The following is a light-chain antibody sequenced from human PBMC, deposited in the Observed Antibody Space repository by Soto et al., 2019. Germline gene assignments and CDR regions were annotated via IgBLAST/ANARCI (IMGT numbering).Light chain of an antibody. V-gene: IGLV2-23*01. CDR3: CSYAGSRTYV. Sequence: LTQPASVSGPLGQSIVISCTGSSSDIGSYDLVSWYQQYPGKAPKVVIFEGTKRPSGVSNRFSGSKSGNTASLTISGLQTEDEADYYCCSYAGSRTYVFGAGTKVTVL. J-gene: IGLJ1*01. CDR2: EGT. CDR1: SSDIGSYDL.